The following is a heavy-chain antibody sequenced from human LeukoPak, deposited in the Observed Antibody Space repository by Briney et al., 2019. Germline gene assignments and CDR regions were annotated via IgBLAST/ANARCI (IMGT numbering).Heavy chain of an antibody. D-gene: IGHD3-10*01. CDR1: GYTFTSHG. CDR2: ISAYNGNR. J-gene: IGHJ4*02. CDR3: ARAYYYGSGTYYNFDY. V-gene: IGHV1-18*01. Sequence: ASVKVSCKASGYTFTSHGISWVRQAPRQGLEWMGWISAYNGNRKYALKLQGRVTMTTDTSTSTAYMELRSLRSDDTAVYYCARAYYYGSGTYYNFDYWGQGTLVTVSS.